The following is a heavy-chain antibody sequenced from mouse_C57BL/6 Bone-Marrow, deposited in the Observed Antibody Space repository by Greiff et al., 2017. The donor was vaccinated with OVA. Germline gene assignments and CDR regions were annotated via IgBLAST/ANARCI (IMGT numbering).Heavy chain of an antibody. D-gene: IGHD1-1*01. J-gene: IGHJ2*01. CDR3: TTNYGSRGDYYFDY. CDR1: GFNIKDDY. CDR2: IDPENGDT. V-gene: IGHV14-4*01. Sequence: VQLKESGAELVRPGASVKLSCTASGFNIKDDYMHWVKQRPEQGLEWIGWIDPENGDTEYASKFQGKATIPADTSSNQAYLQLNNLASEVTDVHYCTTNYGSRGDYYFDYWGQGTTLTVAS.